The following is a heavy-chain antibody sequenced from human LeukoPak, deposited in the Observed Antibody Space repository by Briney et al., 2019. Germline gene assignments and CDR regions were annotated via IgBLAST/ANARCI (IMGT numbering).Heavy chain of an antibody. Sequence: PGGSLRLSCAASGFTFSSYGMHWVRQAPGKGLEWVAVIWYDGSNKYYADSVKGRFTISRDNSKNTLYLQMNSLRAEDTAVYYCARDRRAIDLSGAYDIWGQGTMVTVSS. CDR2: IWYDGSNK. V-gene: IGHV3-33*01. D-gene: IGHD3-10*01. J-gene: IGHJ3*02. CDR1: GFTFSSYG. CDR3: ARDRRAIDLSGAYDI.